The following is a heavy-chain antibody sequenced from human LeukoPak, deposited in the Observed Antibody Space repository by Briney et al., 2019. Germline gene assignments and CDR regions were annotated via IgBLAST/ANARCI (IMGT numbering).Heavy chain of an antibody. Sequence: GGSLRLSYAASGFTFSSYAMSWVRQTPGKGLEWVSAISGSGGSTYYADSVEGRFTISRDNSKNTLFLQMNSLRVEDTAPYYCAKSVAIYFYYGLDVWGQGTTVTVSS. CDR3: AKSVAIYFYYGLDV. CDR2: ISGSGGST. CDR1: GFTFSSYA. D-gene: IGHD3-3*01. V-gene: IGHV3-23*01. J-gene: IGHJ6*02.